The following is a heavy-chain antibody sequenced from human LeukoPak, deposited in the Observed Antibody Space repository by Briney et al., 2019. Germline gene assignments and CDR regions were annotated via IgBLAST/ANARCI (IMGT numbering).Heavy chain of an antibody. Sequence: SETLSLTCTVSGGSISSYYWSWIRQPPGKGLEWIGSIYYSGSTNYNPSLKSRVTISVDTSKNQFSLRLSSVTAADTAVYYCARATGGSGSRLKFVYYYGMDVWGQGTTVTVSS. CDR1: GGSISSYY. CDR3: ARATGGSGSRLKFVYYYGMDV. V-gene: IGHV4-59*01. CDR2: IYYSGST. D-gene: IGHD3-10*01. J-gene: IGHJ6*02.